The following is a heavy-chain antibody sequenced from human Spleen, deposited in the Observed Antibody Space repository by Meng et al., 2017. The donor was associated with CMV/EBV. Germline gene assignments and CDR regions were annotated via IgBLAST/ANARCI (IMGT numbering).Heavy chain of an antibody. CDR3: ASAYRITGTTPTLGSH. J-gene: IGHJ4*02. V-gene: IGHV3-48*03. CDR2: ISSSGSTI. D-gene: IGHD1-7*01. CDR1: GFTFSSYE. Sequence: GESLKISCAASGFTFSSYEMNWVRQAPGKGLEWVSYISSSGSTIYYADSVKGRFTISRDNAKNSLYLQMNSLRAEDTAVYYCASAYRITGTTPTLGSHWGQGTLVTVSS.